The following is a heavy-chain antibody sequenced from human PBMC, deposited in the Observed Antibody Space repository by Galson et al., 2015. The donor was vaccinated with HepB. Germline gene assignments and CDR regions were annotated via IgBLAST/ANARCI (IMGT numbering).Heavy chain of an antibody. CDR3: ARGYCSGGSCYGQGAFDI. D-gene: IGHD2-15*01. CDR1: GGTFSSYT. J-gene: IGHJ3*02. V-gene: IGHV1-69*08. CDR2: IIPILGTA. Sequence: SVKVSCKASGGTFSSYTISWVRQAPGQGLEWMGRIIPILGTANYAQKFQGRVTITADKSTSTAYMELSSLRSEDTAVYYCARGYCSGGSCYGQGAFDIWGQGTMVTVSS.